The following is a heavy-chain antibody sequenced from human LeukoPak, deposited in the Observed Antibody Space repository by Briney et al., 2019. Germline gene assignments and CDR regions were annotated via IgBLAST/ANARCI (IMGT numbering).Heavy chain of an antibody. CDR3: ARDILMVGATYYFDY. V-gene: IGHV4-59*01. D-gene: IGHD1-26*01. J-gene: IGHJ4*02. CDR1: GGSITTYY. Sequence: PSETLSLTCTVSGGSITTYYWSWLRQSPGRGLEWIGYIHHSVSPTYNASLKSRVTISVDTSKNQFSLKVSSVTAADTAVYYCARDILMVGATYYFDYWGQGTLVTVSS. CDR2: IHHSVSP.